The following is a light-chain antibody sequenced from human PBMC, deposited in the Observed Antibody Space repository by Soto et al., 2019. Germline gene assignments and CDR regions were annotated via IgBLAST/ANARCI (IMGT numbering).Light chain of an antibody. CDR1: QSISNN. CDR3: QQYNNWWT. V-gene: IGKV3-15*01. J-gene: IGKJ1*01. CDR2: GAS. Sequence: EIVMTQSPATLSASTGERATLSCRASQSISNNLAWYHQRPGQAPRLLIYGASTRATGIPARFSGSGSGTEFTLTISSLQSEDFAVYYCQQYNNWWTFGQGTRVEIK.